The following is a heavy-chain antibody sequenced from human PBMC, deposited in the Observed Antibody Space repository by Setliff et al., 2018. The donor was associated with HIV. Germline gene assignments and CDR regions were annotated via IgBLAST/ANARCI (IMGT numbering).Heavy chain of an antibody. Sequence: ASVKVSCKASGYTFTTHDNTHDINWVRQAPGQGLEWMGWMSPNSDNRGYAQKFQGRVTMTRDTSISTAYMELSSLRSDDTAVYYFTRGDSSGYFEYWGHGTLVTVSS. CDR3: TRGDSSGYFEY. CDR2: MSPNSDNR. CDR1: GYTFTTHD. V-gene: IGHV1-8*01. J-gene: IGHJ4*01. D-gene: IGHD3-22*01.